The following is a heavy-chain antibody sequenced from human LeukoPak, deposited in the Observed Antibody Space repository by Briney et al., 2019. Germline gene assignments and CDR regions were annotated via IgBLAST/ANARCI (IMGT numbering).Heavy chain of an antibody. CDR3: ARGGYSTGPLDY. D-gene: IGHD6-25*01. Sequence: GRSLRLSCAASGFIFNNYAMHWVRQAPGKGLEWVAVISNDGTKKNYADSVKGRCIISRDNSKNMLYLEMNSLRAEDTAMYYCARGGYSTGPLDYWGQGTLVTVSS. J-gene: IGHJ4*02. V-gene: IGHV3-30*04. CDR1: GFIFNNYA. CDR2: ISNDGTKK.